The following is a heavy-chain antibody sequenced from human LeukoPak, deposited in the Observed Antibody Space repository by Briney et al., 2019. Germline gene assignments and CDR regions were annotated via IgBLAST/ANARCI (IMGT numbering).Heavy chain of an antibody. V-gene: IGHV3-48*01. CDR2: ISSSSSTI. Sequence: PGGSLRLSCAASGFIFSSYSMNWVRQAPGKGLEWVSYISSSSSTIYYADSVKGRFTISRDNAKNSLYLQMNSLRVEDTAVYYCARAFWLGLDYWGQGTLVTVSS. J-gene: IGHJ4*02. D-gene: IGHD3-10*01. CDR3: ARAFWLGLDY. CDR1: GFIFSSYS.